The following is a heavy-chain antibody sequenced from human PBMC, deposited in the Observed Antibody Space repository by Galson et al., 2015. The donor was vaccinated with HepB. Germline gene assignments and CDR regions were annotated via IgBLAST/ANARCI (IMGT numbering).Heavy chain of an antibody. V-gene: IGHV4-59*01. D-gene: IGHD5-12*01. J-gene: IGHJ4*02. CDR1: GGSISSYH. CDR3: ARSLSGYDSGDL. Sequence: SETLSLTCTVSGGSISSYHWSWIRQPPGKGLEWIGYFYDSGSSNWNSSLKSRVTMSVDTSKNQLSLRLSSATAADTAVYYCARSLSGYDSGDLWGQGTLVTVSS. CDR2: FYDSGSS.